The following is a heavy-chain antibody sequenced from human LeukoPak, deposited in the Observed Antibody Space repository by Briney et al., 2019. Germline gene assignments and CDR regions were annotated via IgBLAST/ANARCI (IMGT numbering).Heavy chain of an antibody. Sequence: PGGSLRLSCTASGFTFTSYDMNWVRQAPGKGLEWVAFISSNSTAISYSESVQGRFTVSRDNAKDSLYLQMNLLRAEDTAVYYCAREPYAEEFDYWGQGTLVTVSS. CDR1: GFTFTSYD. CDR2: ISSNSTAI. V-gene: IGHV3-48*01. J-gene: IGHJ4*02. CDR3: AREPYAEEFDY. D-gene: IGHD4-17*01.